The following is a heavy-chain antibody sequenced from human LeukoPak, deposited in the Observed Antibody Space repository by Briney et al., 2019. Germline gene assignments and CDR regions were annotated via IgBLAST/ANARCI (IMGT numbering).Heavy chain of an antibody. J-gene: IGHJ4*02. CDR1: GFTFSSYA. CDR3: AKVDYGDYYFDY. D-gene: IGHD4-17*01. CDR2: ISGSGDST. V-gene: IGHV3-23*01. Sequence: PGGSLRLSCAASGFTFSSYAMSWVRQAPGKGLEWVSAISGSGDSTYYGDSVKGRFTISRDSSKNTLYLQMNSLRAEDTAVYYCAKVDYGDYYFDYWGQGTLVTVSS.